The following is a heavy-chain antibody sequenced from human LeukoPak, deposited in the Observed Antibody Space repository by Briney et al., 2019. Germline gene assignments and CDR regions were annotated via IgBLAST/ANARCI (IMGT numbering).Heavy chain of an antibody. CDR1: GGSISSYY. J-gene: IGHJ3*02. CDR2: IYYSGIT. V-gene: IGHV4-59*01. Sequence: SETLSLTCTVSGGSISSYYWSWIRQPPGKGLEWIGYIYYSGITNYNPSLKSRVTISVDTPKNQFSLKLSSVTAADTAVYYCARDSSSWNAFDIWGQGTMVTVSS. D-gene: IGHD6-13*01. CDR3: ARDSSSWNAFDI.